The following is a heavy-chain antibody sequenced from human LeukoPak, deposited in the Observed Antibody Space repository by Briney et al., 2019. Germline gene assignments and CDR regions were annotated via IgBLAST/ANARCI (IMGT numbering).Heavy chain of an antibody. V-gene: IGHV3-23*01. J-gene: IGHJ4*02. D-gene: IGHD5-24*01. CDR2: IRADAVTT. CDR3: VKDDGWVQYAN. Sequence: GGSLRLSCATSGFIFSHHGMNWVRQAPGKGLEWVSGIRADAVTTYYADSVKGRFIISRDNSNNTVYLQMNSLSAEDAAVYYCVKDDGWVQYANWGQGTLVTVSS. CDR1: GFIFSHHG.